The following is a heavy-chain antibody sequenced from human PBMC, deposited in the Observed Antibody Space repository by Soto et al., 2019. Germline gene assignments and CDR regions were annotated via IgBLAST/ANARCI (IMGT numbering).Heavy chain of an antibody. J-gene: IGHJ4*02. V-gene: IGHV3-30*18. CDR2: ISYDGSNR. CDR1: GFTFNTYG. Sequence: QVQLVESGGGVVQPGRSLRLSCAASGFTFNTYGMQWVRQAPGRGLEWVAVISYDGSNRYYGDSVQGRFAISRDNSKNTLYLQMISLRAEDTALYYCAKLFRGSGSHLDYWGQGTLVTVSS. D-gene: IGHD3-10*01. CDR3: AKLFRGSGSHLDY.